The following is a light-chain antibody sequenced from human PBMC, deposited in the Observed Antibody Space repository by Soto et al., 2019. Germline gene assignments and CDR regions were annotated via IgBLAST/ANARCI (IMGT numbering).Light chain of an antibody. CDR1: QSISVW. J-gene: IGKJ1*01. V-gene: IGKV1-5*02. Sequence: DIQMTPSPSTLSASVGDRVTIICRASQSISVWLAWYQQKAGKAPKLLIYDASSLESGVPSRFSGSGSGTEFTLTISSLQPDDFATYYCQQYNPLAFGQGTKVDIK. CDR3: QQYNPLA. CDR2: DAS.